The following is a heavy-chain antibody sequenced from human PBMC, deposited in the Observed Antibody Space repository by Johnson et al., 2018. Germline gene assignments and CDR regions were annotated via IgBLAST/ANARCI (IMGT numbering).Heavy chain of an antibody. CDR1: GGTFSSYT. J-gene: IGHJ6*03. V-gene: IGHV1-69*09. CDR3: ARTCSSTSCRGGYYYYYMDV. CDR2: IIPILGIA. D-gene: IGHD2-2*01. Sequence: QVQLVESGAEVKKPGSSVKVSCKASGGTFSSYTISWVRQAPGQGLEWMGRIIPILGIANYAQKFQGRVTITADKSTSTAYMELSSLRSEDTAVYYCARTCSSTSCRGGYYYYYMDVWGKGTTVTVSS.